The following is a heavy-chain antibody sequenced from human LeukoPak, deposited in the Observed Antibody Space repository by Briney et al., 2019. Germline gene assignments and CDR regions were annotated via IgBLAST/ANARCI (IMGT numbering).Heavy chain of an antibody. CDR2: MNPNSGNT. D-gene: IGHD6-13*01. V-gene: IGHV1-8*03. J-gene: IGHJ3*02. CDR3: ARAPYSSSWYGIQYAFDI. CDR1: EYTFTSYD. Sequence: ASVKVSCKASEYTFTSYDIKWVRQATGQGLEWMGWMNPNSGNTGYAQKFQGRVTITRNTSISTAYMELSSLRSEDTAVYYCARAPYSSSWYGIQYAFDIWGQGTMVTVSS.